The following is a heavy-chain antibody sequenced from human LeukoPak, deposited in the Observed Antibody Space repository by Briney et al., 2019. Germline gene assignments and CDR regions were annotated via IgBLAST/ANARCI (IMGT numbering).Heavy chain of an antibody. CDR1: GFTFSSYA. V-gene: IGHV3-74*01. CDR2: INSDGSST. Sequence: GGSLRLSCAASGFTFSSYAMHWVRQAPGKGLVWVSRINSDGSSTSYADSVKGRFTISRDNAKNTLYLQMISLRAEDTAVYYCAPTPPVTSYSYPYYFDYWGQGTLVTVSS. CDR3: APTPPVTSYSYPYYFDY. J-gene: IGHJ4*02. D-gene: IGHD1-26*01.